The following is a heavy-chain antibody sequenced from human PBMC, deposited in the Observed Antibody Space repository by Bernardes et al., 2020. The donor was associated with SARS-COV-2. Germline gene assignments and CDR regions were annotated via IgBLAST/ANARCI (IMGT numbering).Heavy chain of an antibody. J-gene: IGHJ4*02. CDR1: GFTFDDYA. V-gene: IGHV3-9*01. CDR3: AKDEAAGTS. Sequence: GGSLRLSCAASGFTFDDYAMHWVRQAPGKGLEWVSGISWNSGSIGYADSVKGRFTISRDNAKNSLYLQMNSLRAEDTALYYCAKDEAAGTSWGQGTLVTVSS. CDR2: ISWNSGSI. D-gene: IGHD6-13*01.